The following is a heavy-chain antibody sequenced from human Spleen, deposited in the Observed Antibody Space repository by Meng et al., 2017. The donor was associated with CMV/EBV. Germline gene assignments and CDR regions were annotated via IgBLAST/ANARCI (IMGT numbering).Heavy chain of an antibody. CDR2: INPSGGST. CDR1: GYTFTSYY. V-gene: IGHV1-46*01. D-gene: IGHD5-12*01. J-gene: IGHJ4*02. CDR3: ARMGYSGYDWSDY. Sequence: KASGYTFTSYYMHWVRQAPGQGLEWMGIINPSGGSTSYAQKFQGRVTMTRDTSTSTVYMELSSLRSEDTAVYYCARMGYSGYDWSDYWGQGTLVTVSS.